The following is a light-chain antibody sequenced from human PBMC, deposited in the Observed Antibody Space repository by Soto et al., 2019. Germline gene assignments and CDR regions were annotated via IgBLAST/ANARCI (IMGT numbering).Light chain of an antibody. CDR2: DVS. CDR1: TSDIGGYNY. J-gene: IGLJ2*01. Sequence: QSALTQPASVSGSPGQSITISCTGSTSDIGGYNYVSWYQQHPGKAPKLLIYDVSYRPSGISDRFSGSKSGNTASLTISGLQPEDEADYYCSSYGASSTLFGGVTKVTVL. CDR3: SSYGASSTL. V-gene: IGLV2-14*03.